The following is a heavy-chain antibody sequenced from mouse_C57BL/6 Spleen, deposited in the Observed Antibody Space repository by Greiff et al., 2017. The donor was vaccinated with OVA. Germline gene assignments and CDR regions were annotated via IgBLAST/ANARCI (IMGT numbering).Heavy chain of an antibody. J-gene: IGHJ1*03. CDR3: ARDYYGSPRYFDV. V-gene: IGHV5-4*01. CDR2: ISDGGSYT. CDR1: GFTFSSYA. Sequence: VQLKQSGGGLVKPGGSLKLSCAASGFTFSSYAMSWVRQTPEKRLEWVATISDGGSYTYYPDNVKGRFTISRDNAKNNLYLQMSHLKSEDTAMYYCARDYYGSPRYFDVWGTGTTVTVSS. D-gene: IGHD1-1*01.